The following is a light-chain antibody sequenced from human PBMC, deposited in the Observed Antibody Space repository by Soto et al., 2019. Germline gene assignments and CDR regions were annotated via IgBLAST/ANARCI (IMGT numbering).Light chain of an antibody. CDR2: WAS. CDR3: QQSYSTPLA. J-gene: IGKJ4*02. CDR1: QSILYSSNNKNY. Sequence: DLVMTQSPASLAESLGEGATINCKSSQSILYSSNNKNYLAWYQQKPGQPPKLLIYWASTRESGVPDRFSGSGSGTDFTLTISSLQAEDVAVYYCQQSYSTPLAFGGGTKVEIK. V-gene: IGKV4-1*01.